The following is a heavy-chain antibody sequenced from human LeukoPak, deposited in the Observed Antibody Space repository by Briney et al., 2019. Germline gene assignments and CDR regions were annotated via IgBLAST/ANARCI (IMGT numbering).Heavy chain of an antibody. CDR1: GGSISSSSYY. Sequence: SETLSLTCTVSGGSISSSSYYWGWIRQPPGKGLEWIGSIYYSGSTYYNPSLESRVTISVDTSKNQFSLKLSSVTAADTAVYYCARAISYYDSSGYIDYWGQGTLVTVSS. CDR3: ARAISYYDSSGYIDY. D-gene: IGHD3-22*01. V-gene: IGHV4-39*07. CDR2: IYYSGST. J-gene: IGHJ4*02.